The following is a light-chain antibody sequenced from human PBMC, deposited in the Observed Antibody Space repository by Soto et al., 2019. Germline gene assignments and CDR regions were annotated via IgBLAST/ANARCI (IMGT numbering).Light chain of an antibody. CDR2: LNSDGSH. CDR1: SGLSSYA. CDR3: QTWGPGVQEV. Sequence: QLVLTQSPSASASLGASVKLTCTLSSGLSSYAIAWHQQQPEKGPRYLMKLNSDGSHSKGDGIPDRLSGSSSGPERYLTISSLQSEDEADYYCQTWGPGVQEVFGGGTQLTVL. J-gene: IGLJ2*01. V-gene: IGLV4-69*01.